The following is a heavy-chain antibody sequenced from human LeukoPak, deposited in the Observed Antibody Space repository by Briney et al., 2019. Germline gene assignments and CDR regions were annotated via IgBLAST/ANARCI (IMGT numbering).Heavy chain of an antibody. CDR2: IYYSGST. D-gene: IGHD3-22*01. Sequence: SETLSLTCTVSGGSISSSSYYWGWIRQPPGKGLEWIGSIYYSGSTYYNPSLKSRVTISVDTSKNQFSLKLSSVTAADTAVYYCARATYYYDSSGYPGYFDYWGQGTLVTVSS. V-gene: IGHV4-39*01. CDR1: GGSISSSSYY. J-gene: IGHJ4*02. CDR3: ARATYYYDSSGYPGYFDY.